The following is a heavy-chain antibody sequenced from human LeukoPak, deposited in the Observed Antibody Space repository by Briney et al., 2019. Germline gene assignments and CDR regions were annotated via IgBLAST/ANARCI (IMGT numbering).Heavy chain of an antibody. V-gene: IGHV3-48*03. Sequence: GGSLRLSCAASGFIFRSYEMNWVRQAPGKGLEWVSYISSSGSTIYYADSVTGRFTLPRDNAKNSLYLQMNSLRAEDTAVYYCARLYQHDSSTYRPVDYWGQGTLVSVSS. J-gene: IGHJ4*02. CDR3: ARLYQHDSSTYRPVDY. D-gene: IGHD3-22*01. CDR1: GFIFRSYE. CDR2: ISSSGSTI.